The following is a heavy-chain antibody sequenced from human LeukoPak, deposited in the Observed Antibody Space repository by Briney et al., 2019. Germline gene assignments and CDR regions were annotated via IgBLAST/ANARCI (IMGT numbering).Heavy chain of an antibody. CDR1: GFTFSDYY. CDR3: AGEGGYCSSTSCYAPWFDP. J-gene: IGHJ5*02. CDR2: ISSSGSTI. Sequence: GGSLRLSCAASGFTFSDYYMSWIRQAPGKGLEWVSYISSSGSTIYYADSVKGRFTISRGNAKNTLYLQMNSLRAEDTAVYYCAGEGGYCSSTSCYAPWFDPWGQGTLVTVSS. V-gene: IGHV3-11*01. D-gene: IGHD2-2*01.